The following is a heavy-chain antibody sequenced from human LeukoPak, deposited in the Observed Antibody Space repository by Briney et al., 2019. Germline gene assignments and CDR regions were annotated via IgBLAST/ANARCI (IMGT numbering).Heavy chain of an antibody. J-gene: IGHJ6*02. V-gene: IGHV3-74*01. CDR2: INSDGCSK. CDR1: GFTFRSYW. D-gene: IGHD2-8*01. Sequence: GGSLRLSCAASGFTFRSYWMHWVRQAPGKALVWVSRINSDGCSKIYADSVKGRFTISRDNAKNTLYLQMNSLRVEDTAVYYCARVMEDCTNGVCQIYYYYGMDVWGQGTTVTVSS. CDR3: ARVMEDCTNGVCQIYYYYGMDV.